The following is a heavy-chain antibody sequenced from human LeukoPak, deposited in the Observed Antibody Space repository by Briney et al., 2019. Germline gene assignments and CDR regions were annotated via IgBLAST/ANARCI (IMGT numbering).Heavy chain of an antibody. J-gene: IGHJ4*02. CDR3: ARDSHLPPYSYGYYFDY. CDR1: GYTLTELS. Sequence: ASVKVSCKVSGYTLTELSMHWVRQAPGKGLEWMGGFDPEDGETIYAQKFQGRVTITADESTSTAYMELSSLRSEDTAVYYCARDSHLPPYSYGYYFDYWGQGTLVTVSS. V-gene: IGHV1-24*01. D-gene: IGHD5-18*01. CDR2: FDPEDGET.